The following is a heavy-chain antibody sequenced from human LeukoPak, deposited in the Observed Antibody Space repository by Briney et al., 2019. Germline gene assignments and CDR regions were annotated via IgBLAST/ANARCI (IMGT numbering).Heavy chain of an antibody. J-gene: IGHJ4*02. CDR1: GYTFTDHY. CDR3: ARENMDSNSFDY. Sequence: ASVKVSCKASGYTFTDHYIHWVRQAPGQGLEWMGLINPNRGATNYAQKFQGRLTMTRDTSITTAYMELSRLTSDDTAIYYCARENMDSNSFDYWGQETLVTVSS. V-gene: IGHV1-2*02. CDR2: INPNRGAT. D-gene: IGHD3/OR15-3a*01.